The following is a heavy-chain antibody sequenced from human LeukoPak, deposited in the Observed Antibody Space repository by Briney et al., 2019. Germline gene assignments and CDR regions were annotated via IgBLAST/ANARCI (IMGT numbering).Heavy chain of an antibody. J-gene: IGHJ4*02. Sequence: GGSLRLSCAASGFTFSSYWMHWVRQAPGKGLVWVSRINSDGSSTSYADSVKGRFTISRDNAKNTLYLQMNSLRAEDTAVYYCARDLSATMVRGALDYWGQGTLVTVS. CDR1: GFTFSSYW. V-gene: IGHV3-74*01. CDR3: ARDLSATMVRGALDY. D-gene: IGHD3-10*01. CDR2: INSDGSST.